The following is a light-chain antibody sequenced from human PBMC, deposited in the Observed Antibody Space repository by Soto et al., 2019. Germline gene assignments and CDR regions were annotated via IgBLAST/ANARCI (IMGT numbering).Light chain of an antibody. CDR2: DAS. CDR3: QEYKSAT. V-gene: IGKV1-5*01. CDR1: QSFSDW. Sequence: DIQMTQSPSTLSASVGDRVTITCRASQSFSDWLAWYQQIPGSAPKLLIYDASTLQSGVPSRFCGSGSGPEFILTISSLQPDDSATYYCQEYKSATFGQGTKLQIK. J-gene: IGKJ2*01.